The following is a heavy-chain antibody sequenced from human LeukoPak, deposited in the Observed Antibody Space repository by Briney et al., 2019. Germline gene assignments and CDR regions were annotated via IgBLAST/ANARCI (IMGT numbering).Heavy chain of an antibody. D-gene: IGHD4-23*01. V-gene: IGHV3-23*01. CDR2: ISGSGGST. J-gene: IGHJ4*02. CDR1: GFTFSSYA. CDR3: ANGDDYGGNSDY. Sequence: GGSLRLSCAAPGFTFSSYAMSWVRQAPGKGLEWVSAISGSGGSTYYADSVKGRFTISRDNSKNTLYLQMNSLRAEDTAVYYCANGDDYGGNSDYWGQGTLVTVSS.